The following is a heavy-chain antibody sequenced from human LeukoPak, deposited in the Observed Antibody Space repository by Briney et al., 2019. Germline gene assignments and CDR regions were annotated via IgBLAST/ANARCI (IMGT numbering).Heavy chain of an antibody. CDR3: ARGLGPTAVTEHYFDY. CDR2: ISYSGST. CDR1: GDSVSIYY. D-gene: IGHD4-17*01. J-gene: IGHJ4*02. V-gene: IGHV4-59*08. Sequence: SETLSLTCTVSGDSVSIYYWSWIRQPPGKGLEWIGYISYSGSTDYNPSLKSRVTISVDTSKNQFSLKLSSVTAADTAVYYCARGLGPTAVTEHYFDYWGQGTLVTVSS.